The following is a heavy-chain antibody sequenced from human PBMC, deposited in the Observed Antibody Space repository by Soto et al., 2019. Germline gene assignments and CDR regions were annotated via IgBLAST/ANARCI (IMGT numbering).Heavy chain of an antibody. CDR2: IYYSGST. J-gene: IGHJ5*02. Sequence: SETLSLTCTGSGGSISSGDYYWSWIRQPPGKGLEWIGYIYYSGSTYYNPSLKSRVTISVDTSKNQFSLKLSSVTAADTAVFSFASGSFYYDFSVFYPSWAQGPLVTVSP. CDR3: ASGSFYYDFSVFYPS. D-gene: IGHD3-16*01. CDR1: GGSISSGDYY. V-gene: IGHV4-30-4*01.